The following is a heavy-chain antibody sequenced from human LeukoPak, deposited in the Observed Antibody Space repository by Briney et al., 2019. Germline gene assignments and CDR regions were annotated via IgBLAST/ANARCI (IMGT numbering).Heavy chain of an antibody. Sequence: GASVKVSCKASGYTFSSYDINWVRQATGQGLEWMGYMNPNSGNTVYAQRFQGRVTMTRNTSISTAYMELSSLRSEDTAVYYCARWDDILTGQPSNYRGQGTLVTVSS. CDR1: GYTFSSYD. CDR3: ARWDDILTGQPSNY. CDR2: MNPNSGNT. D-gene: IGHD3-9*01. J-gene: IGHJ4*01. V-gene: IGHV1-8*02.